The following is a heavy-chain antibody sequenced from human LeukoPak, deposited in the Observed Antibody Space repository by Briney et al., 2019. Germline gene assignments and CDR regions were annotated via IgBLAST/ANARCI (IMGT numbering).Heavy chain of an antibody. J-gene: IGHJ6*03. V-gene: IGHV3-21*01. CDR2: ISSSSSYI. Sequence: GGSLRLSCAASGFTFSSYSMNWVRQAPGKGLEWVSSISSSSSYIYYADSVKGRFTISRDNAKNSLYLQMNSLRAEDTAVYYCARGPIPDYYYMDVWGKGTTVTVSS. CDR1: GFTFSSYS. D-gene: IGHD2-21*01. CDR3: ARGPIPDYYYMDV.